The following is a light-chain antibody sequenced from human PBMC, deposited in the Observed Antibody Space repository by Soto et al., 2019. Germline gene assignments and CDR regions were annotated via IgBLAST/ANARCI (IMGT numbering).Light chain of an antibody. Sequence: QSALTQPPSASGSPGQSVTISCTGTNSDVGGYNYVSWYQQHPGKAPKLMIYEVSKRPSGVPDRFSGSKSGNTASLTVSGLHAEDEADYYCSSYAGSNNLVFGGGTKVTVL. CDR2: EVS. CDR1: NSDVGGYNY. J-gene: IGLJ2*01. CDR3: SSYAGSNNLV. V-gene: IGLV2-8*01.